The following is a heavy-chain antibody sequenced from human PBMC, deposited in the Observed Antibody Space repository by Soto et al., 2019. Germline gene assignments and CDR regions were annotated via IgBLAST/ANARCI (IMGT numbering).Heavy chain of an antibody. D-gene: IGHD1-7*01. J-gene: IGHJ4*02. V-gene: IGHV1-3*01. Sequence: QVQLVQSGAEVQQPGASVTVSCKASGSTFSSYAMHWVRQAPGQRLEWMGWINPGSGHTQYSQRFQGRVTITTDTSASTAYMGLSSLRSQDTAVDYCARDTAEWELNPLDYWGQGTLVAVSS. CDR1: GSTFSSYA. CDR3: ARDTAEWELNPLDY. CDR2: INPGSGHT.